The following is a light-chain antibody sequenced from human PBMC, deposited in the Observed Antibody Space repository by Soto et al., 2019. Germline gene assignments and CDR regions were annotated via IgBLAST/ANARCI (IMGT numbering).Light chain of an antibody. Sequence: DIQMTQSPSSLSASVGDRVTITCRASQTITTYLNWYQQKPGKAPKLLIYGASSLQSGVPSRFTGSGSGTDFTLTISSLQHEDFATYHCQQSHSTPWTFGQGTKVEIK. J-gene: IGKJ1*01. V-gene: IGKV1-39*01. CDR1: QTITTY. CDR2: GAS. CDR3: QQSHSTPWT.